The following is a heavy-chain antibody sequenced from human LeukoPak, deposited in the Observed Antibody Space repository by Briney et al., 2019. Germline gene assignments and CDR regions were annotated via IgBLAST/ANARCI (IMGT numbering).Heavy chain of an antibody. CDR2: IRYDGSNK. V-gene: IGHV3-30*02. J-gene: IGHJ4*02. CDR1: GFTFSSYG. CDR3: AKSGVAREPMGQDY. Sequence: GGSLRLSCAASGFTFSSYGMHWVRQAPGKGLEWVAFIRYDGSNKYYADSVKGLFTISRDNSKNTLYLQMNSLRAEDTAVYYCAKSGVAREPMGQDYWGQGTLVTVSS. D-gene: IGHD1-26*01.